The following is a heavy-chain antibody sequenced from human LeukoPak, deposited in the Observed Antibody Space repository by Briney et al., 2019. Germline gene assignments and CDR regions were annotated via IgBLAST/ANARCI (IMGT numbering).Heavy chain of an antibody. J-gene: IGHJ4*02. V-gene: IGHV3-15*01. CDR3: TPFYYYDSSGYHY. Sequence: GGSLRLSCAASGFTFSNAWMSWVRQAPGKGLEWVGRIKSKTDGGTTDYAAPVKGRFTISRDDSKNTLYLQMNSLKTEDTAAYYCTPFYYYDSSGYHYWGQGTLVTVSS. D-gene: IGHD3-22*01. CDR1: GFTFSNAW. CDR2: IKSKTDGGTT.